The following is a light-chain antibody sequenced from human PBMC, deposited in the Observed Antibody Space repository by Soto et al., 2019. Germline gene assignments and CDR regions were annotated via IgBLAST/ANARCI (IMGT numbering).Light chain of an antibody. J-gene: IGKJ3*01. CDR3: QQFNSYST. Sequence: DIQMTQSPSTLSASVGDRVTITCRASQSISNYLAWYQQKPGKAPKLLIYDASTLQSGVPSRFSGSGSGTESSLTITRLQPDDFATYYCQQFNSYSTFGPGTKVHIK. CDR2: DAS. V-gene: IGKV1-5*01. CDR1: QSISNY.